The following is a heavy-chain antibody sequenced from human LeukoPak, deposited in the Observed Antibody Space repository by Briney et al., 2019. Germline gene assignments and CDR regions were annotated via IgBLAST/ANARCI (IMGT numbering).Heavy chain of an antibody. J-gene: IGHJ4*02. Sequence: SETLSLTCTVSGGSISSGSYYWSWIRQPAGKGLEWIGRIYTSGSTNYNPSLKSRVTISVDTSKNQFSLKLSSVTAADTAVYYCARGGYSGYDSQPFFDYWGQGTLVTVSS. D-gene: IGHD5-12*01. V-gene: IGHV4-61*02. CDR1: GGSISSGSYY. CDR3: ARGGYSGYDSQPFFDY. CDR2: IYTSGST.